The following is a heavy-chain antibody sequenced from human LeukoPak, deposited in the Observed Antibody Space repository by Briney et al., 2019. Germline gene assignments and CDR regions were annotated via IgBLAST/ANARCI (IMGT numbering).Heavy chain of an antibody. CDR3: ARAIATYFDAFDI. V-gene: IGHV4-34*01. J-gene: IGHJ3*02. D-gene: IGHD2-21*01. CDR1: GGSFSGYY. CDR2: INHSGST. Sequence: SETLSLTCAVYGGSFSGYYWSWIRQPPGKGLEWNGEINHSGSTNYNPSLKSRVTISLDTSKSQFSLRLSSVTAADTAVYYCARAIATYFDAFDIWGQGTMVTVSS.